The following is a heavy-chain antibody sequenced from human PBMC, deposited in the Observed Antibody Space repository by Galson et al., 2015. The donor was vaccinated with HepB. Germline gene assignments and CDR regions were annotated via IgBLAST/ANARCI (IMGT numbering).Heavy chain of an antibody. CDR2: INDSGST. CDR1: GGSFSGYY. CDR3: ASIRYGGYPGAFDY. J-gene: IGHJ4*02. D-gene: IGHD5-12*01. V-gene: IGHV4-34*01. Sequence: ETLSLTCAVYGGSFSGYYWCWIRQPPGKGLEWIGEINDSGSTYYNPSLKSRVTISVDTSKNQFSLKLSSVTAADTAVYYCASIRYGGYPGAFDYWGQGTLVTVSS.